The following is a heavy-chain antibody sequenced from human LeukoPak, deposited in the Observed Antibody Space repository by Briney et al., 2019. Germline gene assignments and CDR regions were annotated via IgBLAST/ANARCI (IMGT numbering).Heavy chain of an antibody. CDR3: ARGLVGATYDAFDI. J-gene: IGHJ3*02. CDR1: GGSFSGYY. Sequence: SETLSLTCAVYGGSFSGYYWSWIRQPPGKGLEWIGEINHSGSTNYNPSLKSRVTVSVDTSKNQFSLKLSSVTAADTAVYYCARGLVGATYDAFDIWGQGTMVTVSS. D-gene: IGHD1-26*01. V-gene: IGHV4-34*01. CDR2: INHSGST.